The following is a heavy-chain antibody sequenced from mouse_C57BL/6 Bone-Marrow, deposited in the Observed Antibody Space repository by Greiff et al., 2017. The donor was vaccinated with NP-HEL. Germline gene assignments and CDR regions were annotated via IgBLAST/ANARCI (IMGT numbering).Heavy chain of an antibody. CDR2: INPNNGGT. J-gene: IGHJ4*01. D-gene: IGHD4-1*01. CDR1: GYTFTDYY. CDR3: APNWDAYAMDY. V-gene: IGHV1-26*01. Sequence: EVQLQQSGPELVKPGASVKISCKASGYTFTDYYMNWVKQSHGKSLEWIGDINPNNGGTSYNQKFKGKATLTVDTSSSTAYMELRSQTSEDSAVYYCAPNWDAYAMDYWGKGTSVTVSS.